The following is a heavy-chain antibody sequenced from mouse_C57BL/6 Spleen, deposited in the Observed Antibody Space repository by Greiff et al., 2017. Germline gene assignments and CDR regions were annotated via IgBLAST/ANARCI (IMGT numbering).Heavy chain of an antibody. J-gene: IGHJ3*01. D-gene: IGHD2-4*01. CDR2: ISDGGSYT. V-gene: IGHV5-4*01. CDR1: GFTFSSYA. CDR3: AREDYDYDGWFAY. Sequence: DVQLVESGGGLVKPGGSLKLSCAASGFTFSSYAMSWVRQTPEKRLEWVATISDGGSYTYYPDNVKGRFTISRDNAKNNLYLQMSHLKSEDTAMYYCAREDYDYDGWFAYWGQGTLVTVSA.